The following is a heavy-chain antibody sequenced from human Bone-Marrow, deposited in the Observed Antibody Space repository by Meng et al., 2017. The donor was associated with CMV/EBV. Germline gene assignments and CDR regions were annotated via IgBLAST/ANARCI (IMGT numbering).Heavy chain of an antibody. J-gene: IGHJ4*02. D-gene: IGHD3-9*01. Sequence: VQLLESGGGLVQPGGSLRLSWSASGFTFSSYAMHWVRQAPGKGLEWVAVISYDGSNKYYADSVKGRFTISRDNSKNTLYLQMNSLRAEDTAVYYCARVAFYDILTNLDYWGQGTLGTVVS. V-gene: IGHV3-30-3*01. CDR3: ARVAFYDILTNLDY. CDR2: ISYDGSNK. CDR1: GFTFSSYA.